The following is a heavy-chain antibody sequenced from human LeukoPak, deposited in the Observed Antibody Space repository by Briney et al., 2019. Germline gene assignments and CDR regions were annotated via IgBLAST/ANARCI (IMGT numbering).Heavy chain of an antibody. CDR2: IYWDDDK. Sequence: ESGPTLVKPTQTLTLTCSFSGFSLSTSGVGVGWIRQPPGKALEWLAHIYWDDDKRYSPSLKSRLTITKDTSKNQVVLTLTNMDPVDTATYYCAHRPRGEISWYSINWFDPWGQGTLVTVSS. J-gene: IGHJ5*02. V-gene: IGHV2-5*02. D-gene: IGHD6-13*01. CDR3: AHRPRGEISWYSINWFDP. CDR1: GFSLSTSGVG.